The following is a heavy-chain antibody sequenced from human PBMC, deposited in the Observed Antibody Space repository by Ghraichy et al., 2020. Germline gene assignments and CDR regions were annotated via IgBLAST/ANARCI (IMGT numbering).Heavy chain of an antibody. CDR1: GGSISSYY. J-gene: IGHJ5*02. CDR2: IYYSGST. V-gene: IGHV4-59*01. Sequence: SETLSLTCTVSGGSISSYYWSWIRQPPGKGLEWIGYIYYSGSTNYNPSLKSRVTISVDTSKNQFSLKLSSVTAADTAVYYCARFVRGPKPESGSYDWFDPWGQGTLVTVSS. D-gene: IGHD1-26*01. CDR3: ARFVRGPKPESGSYDWFDP.